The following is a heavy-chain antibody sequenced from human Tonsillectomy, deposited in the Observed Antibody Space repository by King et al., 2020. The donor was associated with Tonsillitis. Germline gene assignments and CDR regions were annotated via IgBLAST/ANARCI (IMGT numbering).Heavy chain of an antibody. CDR2: ISYSEIT. J-gene: IGHJ5*02. V-gene: IGHV4-39*01. Sequence: QLQESGPGLVKPSETLSLTCAVSGDSMSSTNYFWGWIRQPPGKGLEWIGSISYSEITYYNPSLESRSTISVDTSKNQFSLRLSSVTVADTAVYYCASSSHRLMSYTWFDHWGQGTLVTVSS. CDR3: ASSSHRLMSYTWFDH. CDR1: GDSMSSTNYF. D-gene: IGHD6-19*01.